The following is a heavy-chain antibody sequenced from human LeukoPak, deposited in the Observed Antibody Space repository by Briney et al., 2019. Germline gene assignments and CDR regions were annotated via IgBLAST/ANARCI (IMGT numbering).Heavy chain of an antibody. V-gene: IGHV3-48*03. CDR2: ISSSGSTI. CDR3: AGGDQLWLGYFGY. Sequence: GGSLRLSCAASGFTFSSYEMNWVRQAPGKGLEWVSYISSSGSTIYYADSVKGRSTISRDNAKNSLYLQMNSLRAEDTAVYYCAGGDQLWLGYFGYWGQGTLVTVSS. D-gene: IGHD5-18*01. CDR1: GFTFSSYE. J-gene: IGHJ4*02.